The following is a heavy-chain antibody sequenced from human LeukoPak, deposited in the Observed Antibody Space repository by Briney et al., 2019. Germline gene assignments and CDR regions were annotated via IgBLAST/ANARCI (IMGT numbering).Heavy chain of an antibody. V-gene: IGHV3-30*18. D-gene: IGHD3-9*01. CDR1: GFTFSSYG. CDR2: ISYDGSNK. Sequence: GGSLRLSCAASGFTFSSYGMHWVRQAPGKGLEWVAFISYDGSNKYYADSVKGRFTISRDNSKNTLYLQMNSLRAEDTAVYYCAKQLRYFDWLLPTIDYWGQGTLVTVSS. J-gene: IGHJ4*02. CDR3: AKQLRYFDWLLPTIDY.